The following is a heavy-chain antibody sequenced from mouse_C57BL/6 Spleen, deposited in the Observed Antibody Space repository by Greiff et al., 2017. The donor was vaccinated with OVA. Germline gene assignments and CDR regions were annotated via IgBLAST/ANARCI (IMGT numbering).Heavy chain of an antibody. J-gene: IGHJ2*01. CDR2: INPSSGYT. D-gene: IGHD1-1*01. CDR3: ARSDYGSSRGDY. CDR1: GYTFTSYT. Sequence: VQLQQSGAELARPGASVKMSCKASGYTFTSYTMHWVKQRPGQGLEWIGYINPSSGYTKYNQKFKDKATLTADKSSSTAYMQLSSLTSEDSAVYYCARSDYGSSRGDYWGQGTTLTVSS. V-gene: IGHV1-4*01.